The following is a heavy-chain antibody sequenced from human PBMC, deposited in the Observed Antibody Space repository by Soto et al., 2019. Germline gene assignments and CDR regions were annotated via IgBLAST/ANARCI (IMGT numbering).Heavy chain of an antibody. CDR1: GFTFSTYT. CDR3: AREDGVVGSSSAFDH. V-gene: IGHV3-21*01. CDR2: INGRSNYV. D-gene: IGHD4-17*01. J-gene: IGHJ4*02. Sequence: EVQVVESGGGLVKPGGSLRLSCVFSGFTFSTYTMNWVRQAPGKGLERVSSINGRSNYVYYADSVKGRFTISRNNAKNSLYLQMSRLRAEDTAIYYCAREDGVVGSSSAFDHWGLGTLVTVSS.